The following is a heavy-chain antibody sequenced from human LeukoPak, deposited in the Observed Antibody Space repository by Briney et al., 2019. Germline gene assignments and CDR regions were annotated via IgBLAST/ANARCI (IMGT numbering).Heavy chain of an antibody. Sequence: SETLSLTCTVSGGSISSYHWSWIRQPPGKGLECIGYIYYSGSTHYNPSLKSRVTISVDTSKNQFSLKLSSVTAADTAVYYCARGHYGSGNYGWGQGTLVTVSS. CDR2: IYYSGST. CDR3: ARGHYGSGNYG. D-gene: IGHD3-10*01. J-gene: IGHJ4*02. CDR1: GGSISSYH. V-gene: IGHV4-59*01.